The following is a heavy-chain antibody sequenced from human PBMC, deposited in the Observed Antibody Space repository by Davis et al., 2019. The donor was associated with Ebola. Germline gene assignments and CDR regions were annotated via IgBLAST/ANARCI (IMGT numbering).Heavy chain of an antibody. V-gene: IGHV4-34*01. CDR3: ARQTYSGSGSGFDP. Sequence: SETLSLTCAVYGGSFSGYYWSWIRQPPGKGLEWIGEINHSGSTNYNPSLKSRVTISVDTSKNQFSLKLSSVTAADTAVYYCARQTYSGSGSGFDPWGPGTLVTVSS. CDR1: GGSFSGYY. J-gene: IGHJ5*02. D-gene: IGHD3-10*01. CDR2: INHSGST.